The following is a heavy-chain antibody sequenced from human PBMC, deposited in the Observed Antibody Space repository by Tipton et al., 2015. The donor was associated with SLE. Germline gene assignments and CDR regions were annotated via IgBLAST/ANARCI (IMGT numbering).Heavy chain of an antibody. CDR2: INPSGGGT. CDR3: ARDVGVANY. V-gene: IGHV1-46*01. D-gene: IGHD3-3*01. J-gene: IGHJ4*02. CDR1: GYTFITYY. Sequence: QSGAEVKKPGASVKVSCKASGYTFITYYMHWVRQAPGQGLEWMGMINPSGGGTSYGQKFQGRVTMTTDTSTSTAYMELRSLRSDDTAVYYCARDVGVANYWGQGTLVTVSS.